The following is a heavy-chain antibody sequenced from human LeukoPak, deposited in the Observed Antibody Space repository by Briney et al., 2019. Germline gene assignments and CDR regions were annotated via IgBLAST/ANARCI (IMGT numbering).Heavy chain of an antibody. CDR2: ITWDAGTT. V-gene: IGHV3-43D*03. CDR1: GFTFDDYA. D-gene: IGHD6-6*01. J-gene: IGHJ4*02. CDR3: AKDSTRGSSWDFDY. Sequence: PGGSLRLSCAASGFTFDDYAMHWVRQAPGKSLEWVSLITWDAGTTHYADSVKGRFTISRDNSKNSLYLQMNSLRAEDTALYYCAKDSTRGSSWDFDYWGQGTLVTVSS.